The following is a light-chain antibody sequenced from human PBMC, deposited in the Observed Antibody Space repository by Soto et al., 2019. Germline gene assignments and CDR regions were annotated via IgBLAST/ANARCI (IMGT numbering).Light chain of an antibody. V-gene: IGKV3-15*01. J-gene: IGKJ3*01. CDR3: QQYNKWPLFT. Sequence: EILMTQSPATLSVSPGERATLSSRASQSVGNNLAWSQQRPAQAPRLLIYGASTRTTGIPARCSGSGSGTEFTLTISSLQSEDFAVYYCQQYNKWPLFTFGPGTRVDI. CDR1: QSVGNN. CDR2: GAS.